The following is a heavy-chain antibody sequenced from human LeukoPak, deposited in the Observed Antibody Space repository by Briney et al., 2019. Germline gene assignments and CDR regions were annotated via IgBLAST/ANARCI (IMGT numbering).Heavy chain of an antibody. V-gene: IGHV3-66*02. Sequence: GGSLRLSCAASGFTASSNYMSWVRQAPGKGLEWVSVIYSGGSTYYADSVKGRFTISRDNSKNTLYLQMNSLRAEDTAVYYCARSPSVSGSYVKYYFDYWGQGTLVTVSS. CDR2: IYSGGST. D-gene: IGHD1-26*01. CDR3: ARSPSVSGSYVKYYFDY. CDR1: GFTASSNY. J-gene: IGHJ4*02.